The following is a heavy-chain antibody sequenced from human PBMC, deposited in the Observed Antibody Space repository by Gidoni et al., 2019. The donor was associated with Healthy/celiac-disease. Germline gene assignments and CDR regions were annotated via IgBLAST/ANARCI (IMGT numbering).Heavy chain of an antibody. J-gene: IGHJ3*02. Sequence: QVQLVESGGGVVQPGRSLRPSGAAAGHTVSSDGMHWVRQAPGKGLECVAVIWYDGSNKYYADSVKGRFTISRDNSKNTLYLQMNSLRAEDTAVYYCARDLPSNVGDDAFDIWGQGTMVTVSS. CDR3: ARDLPSNVGDDAFDI. CDR2: IWYDGSNK. V-gene: IGHV3-33*01. CDR1: GHTVSSDG.